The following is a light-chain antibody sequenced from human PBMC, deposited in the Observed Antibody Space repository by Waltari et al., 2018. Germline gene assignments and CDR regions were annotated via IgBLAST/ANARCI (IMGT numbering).Light chain of an antibody. CDR2: AAS. CDR3: QNHERLPAM. J-gene: IGKJ1*01. Sequence: EIVLTQSPDTLSLSPGERATLSCRASQSISRYLAWYQQKPGQAPRLLIYAASSRATGIPDRFSGSGSGTDFSLTISRLEPEDFAVYYCQNHERLPAMFGQGTKVEIK. V-gene: IGKV3-20*01. CDR1: QSISRY.